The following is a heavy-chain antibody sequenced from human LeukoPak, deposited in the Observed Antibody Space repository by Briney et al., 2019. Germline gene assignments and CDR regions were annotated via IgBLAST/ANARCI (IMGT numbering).Heavy chain of an antibody. CDR3: ARPHYYGSGSYLVY. Sequence: PSETLSLTCAVYGGSFSGYYWSWIRQPPGKGLEWIGEINHSGSTYYNPSLKSRVTISVDTSKNQFSLKLSSVTAADTAVYYCARPHYYGSGSYLVYWGQGTLVTVSS. V-gene: IGHV4-34*01. CDR1: GGSFSGYY. J-gene: IGHJ4*02. CDR2: INHSGST. D-gene: IGHD3-10*01.